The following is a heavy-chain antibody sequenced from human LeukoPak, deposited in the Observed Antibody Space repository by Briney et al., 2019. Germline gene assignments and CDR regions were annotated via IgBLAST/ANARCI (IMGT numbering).Heavy chain of an antibody. Sequence: GGSLRLSCAASGFTFSSYAMSWVRQAPGKGLEWVSAISGSGGSTYYADSVKGRFTISRDNSKNTLYLQMNSLRAEDTAVYYCAKDRSSYVYCGGDCYDDYWGQGTLVTVSS. J-gene: IGHJ4*02. CDR1: GFTFSSYA. CDR2: ISGSGGST. D-gene: IGHD2-21*02. CDR3: AKDRSSYVYCGGDCYDDY. V-gene: IGHV3-23*01.